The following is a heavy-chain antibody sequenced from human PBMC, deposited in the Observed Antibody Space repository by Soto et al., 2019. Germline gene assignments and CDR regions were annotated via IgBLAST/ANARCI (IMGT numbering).Heavy chain of an antibody. CDR1: GFTFDDYA. CDR3: AKGVCISTSCPGGWFDP. Sequence: DVQLVESGGGLVQPGRSLRLSCAASGFTFDDYAMHWVRQAPGKGLEWVSGISWNSGSIGYADSVKGRFTISRDNAKNSLYLQMNSLRAEDTALYYCAKGVCISTSCPGGWFDPWGQGTLVTVSS. D-gene: IGHD2-2*01. V-gene: IGHV3-9*01. J-gene: IGHJ5*02. CDR2: ISWNSGSI.